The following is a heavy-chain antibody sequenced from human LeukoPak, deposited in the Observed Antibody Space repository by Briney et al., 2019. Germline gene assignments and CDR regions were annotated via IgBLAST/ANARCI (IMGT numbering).Heavy chain of an antibody. CDR3: AKSSIRRVGKGIVVVLPYYYGMDV. Sequence: PGGSLRLSCAASGFTFDDYAMHWVRQAPGKGLEWVSGISWNSGSIGYADSVKGRFTISRDNAKNSLYLQMNSLRAEDTALYYCAKSSIRRVGKGIVVVLPYYYGMDVWGQGTTVTVSS. D-gene: IGHD3-22*01. CDR1: GFTFDDYA. CDR2: ISWNSGSI. V-gene: IGHV3-9*01. J-gene: IGHJ6*02.